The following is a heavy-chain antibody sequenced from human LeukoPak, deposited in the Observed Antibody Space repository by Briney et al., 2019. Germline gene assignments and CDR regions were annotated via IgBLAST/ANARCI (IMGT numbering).Heavy chain of an antibody. Sequence: PGGSLRLSCAASGFTFTNYGMHWVRQAPGKGLEWVAVVWSDGTNKYYADSVKGRFTISRDNAKNTLYLQMNSLRAEDTAVYFCARERKSSTSMDYWGQGTLVTVSS. D-gene: IGHD2-2*01. CDR3: ARERKSSTSMDY. CDR2: VWSDGTNK. CDR1: GFTFTNYG. J-gene: IGHJ4*02. V-gene: IGHV3-33*01.